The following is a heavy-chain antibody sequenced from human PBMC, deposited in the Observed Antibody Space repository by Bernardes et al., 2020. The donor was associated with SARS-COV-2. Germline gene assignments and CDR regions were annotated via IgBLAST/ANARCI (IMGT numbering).Heavy chain of an antibody. CDR2: IWYDGSTK. CDR1: GFTFNTYG. Sequence: VGSLRLSCAASGFTFNTYGMHWVRRAPGKGLEWVAVIWYDGSTKYYADSVKGRFTISRDNSKNTLYLQMDSLRAEDTAVYYCVRRFCAVSSACGNFYGMGVWGQGTTVTVSS. J-gene: IGHJ6*02. D-gene: IGHD3-16*01. V-gene: IGHV3-33*01. CDR3: VRRFCAVSSACGNFYGMGV.